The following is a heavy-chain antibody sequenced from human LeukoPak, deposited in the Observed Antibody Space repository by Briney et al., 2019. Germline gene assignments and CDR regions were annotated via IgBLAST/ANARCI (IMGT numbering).Heavy chain of an antibody. D-gene: IGHD1-7*01. J-gene: IGHJ5*02. CDR2: INPGDSAA. Sequence: PGESPKISCQASGYRLTSRWIGRVRQVPGKGLEWMGMINPGDSAARYSPSFRGQVTMSVDKSINTAHLQWSSLKASDSAIYYCGRAAAPYMWDYVWLDLWGQGTLVTVSS. CDR3: GRAAAPYMWDYVWLDL. V-gene: IGHV5-51*01. CDR1: GYRLTSRW.